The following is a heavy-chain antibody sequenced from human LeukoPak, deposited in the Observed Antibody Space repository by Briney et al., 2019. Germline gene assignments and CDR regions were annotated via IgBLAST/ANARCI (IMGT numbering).Heavy chain of an antibody. V-gene: IGHV1-69*13. CDR3: ARDLDSSGWDDAFDI. CDR1: GGTFSSYA. CDR2: IIPIFGTA. D-gene: IGHD6-19*01. J-gene: IGHJ3*02. Sequence: SVKVSCKASGGTFSSYAISWVRQAPGQGLEWMGGIIPIFGTANYAQKFQGRVTITADESTSTAYMELSSLRSEDTAVYYCARDLDSSGWDDAFDIWGQGTMVTVSS.